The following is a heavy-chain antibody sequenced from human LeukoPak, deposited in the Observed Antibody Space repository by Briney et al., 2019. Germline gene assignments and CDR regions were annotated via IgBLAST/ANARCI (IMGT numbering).Heavy chain of an antibody. V-gene: IGHV1-2*02. CDR2: IDANSGDA. Sequence: ASGKPPCTPVGHTFTHYYILWVRQAPGQGLEGMGCIDANSGDAHCTQKFQGRDTMTRDTSISTTHMELSSQRTDGTSVYYCTRYTYRPCCPDIWGQGTTVTISS. CDR3: TRYTYRPCCPDI. CDR1: GHTFTHYY. J-gene: IGHJ6*02. D-gene: IGHD5-12*01.